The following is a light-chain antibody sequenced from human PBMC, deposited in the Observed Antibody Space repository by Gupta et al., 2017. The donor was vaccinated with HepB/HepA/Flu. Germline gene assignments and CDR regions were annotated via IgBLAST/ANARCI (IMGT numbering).Light chain of an antibody. CDR1: QSVLYSSNNKNY. Sequence: IVITQTPDSLAASLGERATINCKSSQSVLYSSNNKNYLAWYQQKPGQPPKLLIYWASTRESGVPDRFSGSGSGTDFTLTISSLQAEDVAVYYCQQYYSTPITFGGGTKVEIK. J-gene: IGKJ4*01. V-gene: IGKV4-1*01. CDR2: WAS. CDR3: QQYYSTPIT.